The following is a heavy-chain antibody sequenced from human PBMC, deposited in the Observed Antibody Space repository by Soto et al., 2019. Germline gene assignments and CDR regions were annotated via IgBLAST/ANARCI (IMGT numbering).Heavy chain of an antibody. J-gene: IGHJ6*02. CDR3: TRDPRRPSGSYVYYHYYAMHV. D-gene: IGHD1-26*01. CDR1: GFTFGDYA. V-gene: IGHV3-49*03. Sequence: GGALRLSCTASGFTFGDYAMSWFRQAPGKGLEWVGFIRSKAYGGTTEYAASVKGRFTISRDDSKGIAYLQMNSLKTEDTAVYYCTRDPRRPSGSYVYYHYYAMHVWGQGTTVTVSS. CDR2: IRSKAYGGTT.